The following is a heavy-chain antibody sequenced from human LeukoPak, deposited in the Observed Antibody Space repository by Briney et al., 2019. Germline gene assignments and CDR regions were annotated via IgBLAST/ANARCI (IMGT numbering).Heavy chain of an antibody. CDR1: GYTFTGYY. V-gene: IGHV1-2*02. CDR3: ALRDSSSPFDY. J-gene: IGHJ4*02. Sequence: ASVKVSCKASGYTFTGYYIHRVRQAPGQGLEWMGWINPNSGGTNYAQKFQGRVTMTRDTSITTAYMELSRLRSDDTAVYYCALRDSSSPFDYWGQGTLVTVSS. D-gene: IGHD6-6*01. CDR2: INPNSGGT.